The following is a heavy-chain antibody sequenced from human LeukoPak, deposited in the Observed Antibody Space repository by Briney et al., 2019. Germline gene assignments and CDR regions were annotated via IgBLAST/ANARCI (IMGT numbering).Heavy chain of an antibody. CDR3: ARANGAKRAYYGSGSYLGNWFDP. Sequence: SETLSLTCTVSGGSISSSSYDYWGWIRQPPGKGLEWIGSIYYSVSTYYNPSLQSRVTMSVDTSKNQFSLKLRSVTAADTAVYYCARANGAKRAYYGSGSYLGNWFDPWGQGTLVTVSS. CDR2: IYYSVST. V-gene: IGHV4-39*07. CDR1: GGSISSSSYDY. J-gene: IGHJ5*02. D-gene: IGHD3-10*01.